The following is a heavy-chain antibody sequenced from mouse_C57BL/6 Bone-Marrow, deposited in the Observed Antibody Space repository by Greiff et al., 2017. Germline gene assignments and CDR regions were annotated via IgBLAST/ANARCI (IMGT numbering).Heavy chain of an antibody. CDR2: IWSGGST. CDR3: ARNATIYDDYYDYAMDY. D-gene: IGHD2-3*01. CDR1: GFSLTSYG. V-gene: IGHV2-2*01. J-gene: IGHJ4*01. Sequence: QVQLKESGPGLVQPSQSLSITCTVSGFSLTSYGVHWVRQSPGKGLEWLGVIWSGGSTDYNAAFISRLSISKDNSKSQVFFKMNSLQADDTAIYYCARNATIYDDYYDYAMDYWGQGTSVTVSS.